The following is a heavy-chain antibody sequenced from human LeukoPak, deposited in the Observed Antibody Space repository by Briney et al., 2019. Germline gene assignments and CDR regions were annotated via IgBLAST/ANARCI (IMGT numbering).Heavy chain of an antibody. J-gene: IGHJ4*02. D-gene: IGHD3-16*01. CDR2: IHNSVT. V-gene: IGHV4-59*08. Sequence: SETLSLTCTVPGGSISTYYWTWIRQPPGKGLEWIGYIHNSVTNTKPSLKSRVTISVATSKSQSSLKLSSVTAADTAVYYCARYGGYYFDYWGEGTLVTVST. CDR1: GGSISTYY. CDR3: ARYGGYYFDY.